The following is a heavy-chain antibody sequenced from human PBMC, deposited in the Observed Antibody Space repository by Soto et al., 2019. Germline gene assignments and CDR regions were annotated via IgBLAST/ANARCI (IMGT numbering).Heavy chain of an antibody. CDR3: ARDLLGGDYFDY. J-gene: IGHJ4*02. Sequence: PSETLSLTCAVYGGSFSGYYWSWIRQPPGKGLEWIGYINYSGSTNYNPSLKSRVTISVDTSKNQFSLKLSSVTAADTAVYYCARDLLGGDYFDYWGQGTLVTVSS. V-gene: IGHV4-34*01. CDR1: GGSFSGYY. CDR2: INYSGST.